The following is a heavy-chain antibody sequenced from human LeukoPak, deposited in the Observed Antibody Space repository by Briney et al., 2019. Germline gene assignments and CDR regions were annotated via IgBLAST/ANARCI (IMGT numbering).Heavy chain of an antibody. Sequence: GGSLRLSCAASGFTFSSYGMHWVRQAPGKGLERVAVISYDGSNKYYADSVKGRFTISRDNSKNTLYLQMNRLRAEDPAVYYCAKGGVTMVRGVINSPDYYYYMDVWGKGTTVTVSS. J-gene: IGHJ6*03. CDR1: GFTFSSYG. D-gene: IGHD3-10*01. CDR3: AKGGVTMVRGVINSPDYYYYMDV. CDR2: ISYDGSNK. V-gene: IGHV3-30*18.